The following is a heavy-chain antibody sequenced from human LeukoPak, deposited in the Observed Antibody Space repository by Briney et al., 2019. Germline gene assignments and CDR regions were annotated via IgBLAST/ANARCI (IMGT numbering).Heavy chain of an antibody. Sequence: TSQTLSLTCTVSGGSISSGDYYWSWIRQPPGKGLEWIGYIYYSGSTYYNPSLTSRVTISVDTSKNQFSLKLSSVTAADTAVYYCARVVDYASPGFDYWGQGTLVTVSS. D-gene: IGHD2-2*01. V-gene: IGHV4-30-4*08. CDR2: IYYSGST. CDR1: GGSISSGDYY. CDR3: ARVVDYASPGFDY. J-gene: IGHJ4*02.